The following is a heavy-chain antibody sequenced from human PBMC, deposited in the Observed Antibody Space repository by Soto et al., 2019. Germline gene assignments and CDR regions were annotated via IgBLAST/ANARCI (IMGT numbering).Heavy chain of an antibody. CDR3: ARSQGSSTSLEIYYYYYSGMDV. Sequence: QVQLVQSGAEVQKPASSVKVSCKASGGTFSSYAISWVRQAPGQGLEWMGGIIPISDTTNYAQKFQGTVTITADESTSTAYMELSSLRSEDTAVYYCARSQGSSTSLEIYYYYYSGMDVWGQGTTVTVSS. CDR1: GGTFSSYA. V-gene: IGHV1-69*01. CDR2: IIPISDTT. J-gene: IGHJ6*02. D-gene: IGHD2-2*01.